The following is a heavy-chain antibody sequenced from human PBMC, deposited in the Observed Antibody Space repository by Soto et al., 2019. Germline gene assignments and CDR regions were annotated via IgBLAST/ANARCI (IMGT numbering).Heavy chain of an antibody. V-gene: IGHV3-23*01. D-gene: IGHD3-10*01. CDR3: AKGWFGDY. Sequence: WVRQAPGKGLEWVSSISGRGGTTYYADPVKGRFSISRDNSKNILYLHMNTLRAEDTAVYYCAKGWFGDYWGQGALVTVSS. CDR2: ISGRGGTT. J-gene: IGHJ4*02.